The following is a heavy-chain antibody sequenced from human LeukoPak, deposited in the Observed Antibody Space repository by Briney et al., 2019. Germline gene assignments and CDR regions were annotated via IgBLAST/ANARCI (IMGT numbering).Heavy chain of an antibody. V-gene: IGHV1-18*01. D-gene: IGHD4-17*01. CDR3: ARDLYDYGGYVD. CDR2: ISAYNGNT. Sequence: ASVKVSCKASGYTFTGYGISWVRQAPGQGLEWMGWISAYNGNTNYAQKLQGRITMTTDTSTSTAYMELRSLRSDDTAVYYCARDLYDYGGYVDWGQGTLVTVSS. CDR1: GYTFTGYG. J-gene: IGHJ4*02.